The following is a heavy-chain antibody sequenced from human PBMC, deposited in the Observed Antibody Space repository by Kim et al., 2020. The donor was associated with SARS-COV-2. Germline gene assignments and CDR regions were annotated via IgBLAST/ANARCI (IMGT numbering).Heavy chain of an antibody. CDR1: GFTFSSYA. D-gene: IGHD1-26*01. J-gene: IGHJ4*02. Sequence: GGSLRLSCAASGFTFSSYAMHWVRQAPGKGLEWVAVISYDGSNKYYADSVKGRFTISRDNSKNTLYLQMNRLRAEDTAVYYCARSGASQSGGGAFDYWGQGTLVTVSS. V-gene: IGHV3-30*04. CDR2: ISYDGSNK. CDR3: ARSGASQSGGGAFDY.